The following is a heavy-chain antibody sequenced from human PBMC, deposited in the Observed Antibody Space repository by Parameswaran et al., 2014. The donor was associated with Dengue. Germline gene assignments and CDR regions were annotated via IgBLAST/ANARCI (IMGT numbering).Heavy chain of an antibody. J-gene: IGHJ4*02. D-gene: IGHD3-10*01. CDR3: AGSAFNYFDH. CDR2: IDPSDSYT. V-gene: IGHV5-10-1*01. Sequence: VRQMPGKGLEWMGRIDPSDSYTMYSPSFQGHVTISADKSTSTVYLQWSRLKASDTAIFYCAGSAFNYFDHWGQGTPVTVSS.